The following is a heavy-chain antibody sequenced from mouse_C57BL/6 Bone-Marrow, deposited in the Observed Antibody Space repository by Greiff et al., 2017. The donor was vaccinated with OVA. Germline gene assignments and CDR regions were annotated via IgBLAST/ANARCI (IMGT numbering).Heavy chain of an antibody. CDR1: GFDIKDDY. V-gene: IGHV14-4*01. CDR3: TTSKGAY. Sequence: VQLQQSGAELVRPGASVKLSCTASGFDIKDDYMHWVKQRPEQGLEWIGWIDPENGDTEYASKFQGKATITADTSSNTAYLQLSSLTSEDTAVYYCTTSKGAYWGQGTLVTVSA. J-gene: IGHJ3*01. CDR2: IDPENGDT. D-gene: IGHD2-5*01.